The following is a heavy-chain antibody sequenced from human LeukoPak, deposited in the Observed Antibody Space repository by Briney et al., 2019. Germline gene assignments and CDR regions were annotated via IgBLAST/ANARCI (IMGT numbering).Heavy chain of an antibody. CDR1: GFTFSSYA. D-gene: IGHD4-17*01. J-gene: IGHJ6*02. CDR3: ANRGYGDYAYYYYGMDV. Sequence: GGSLRLSCAASGFTFSSYAMSWVRQAPGKGLEWVAVISYDGSNKYYADSVKGRFTISRDNSKNTLYLQMNSLRAEDTAVCYCANRGYGDYAYYYYGMDVWGQGTTVTVSS. CDR2: ISYDGSNK. V-gene: IGHV3-30*18.